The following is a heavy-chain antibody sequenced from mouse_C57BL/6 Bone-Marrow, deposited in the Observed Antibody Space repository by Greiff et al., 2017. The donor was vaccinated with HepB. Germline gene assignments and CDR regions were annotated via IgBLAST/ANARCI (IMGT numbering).Heavy chain of an antibody. CDR1: GFTFSSYA. CDR2: ISDGGSYT. D-gene: IGHD1-1*01. Sequence: EVHLVESGGGLVKPGGSLKLSCAASGFTFSSYAMSWVRQTPEKRLEWVATISDGGSYTYYPDNVKGRFTISRDNAKNNLYLQMSHLKSEDTAMYYCARDDYYGSFDYWGQGTTLTVSS. J-gene: IGHJ2*01. V-gene: IGHV5-4*01. CDR3: ARDDYYGSFDY.